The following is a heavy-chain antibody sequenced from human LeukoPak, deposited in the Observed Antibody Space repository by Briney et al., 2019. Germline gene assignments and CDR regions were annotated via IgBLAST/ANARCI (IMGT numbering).Heavy chain of an antibody. J-gene: IGHJ3*02. CDR3: ARLYHRGAFDI. V-gene: IGHV3-13*01. Sequence: PGGSLRLSCAASGFTFSRYDIHWVRQATGKGLEWVSAIGIAGDTYYAGSVKGRFTISRENAKNSLYLQMNSLRAGDTAVYYCARLYHRGAFDIWGQGTMVTVSS. D-gene: IGHD2-15*01. CDR2: IGIAGDT. CDR1: GFTFSRYD.